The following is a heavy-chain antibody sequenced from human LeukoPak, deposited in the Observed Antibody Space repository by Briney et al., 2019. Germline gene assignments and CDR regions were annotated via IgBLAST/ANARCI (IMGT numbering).Heavy chain of an antibody. Sequence: SGTLSLTCTVSGGSISNYYWNWIRQPPGKGLEWIGYIYYSGTTNYNPSLKSRVSMSVDTSKNQFSLKLSSVTAADTAVYYCATRRGYSGYAPFDYWGQGTLVTVSS. CDR2: IYYSGTT. CDR1: GGSISNYY. V-gene: IGHV4-59*01. J-gene: IGHJ4*02. D-gene: IGHD5-12*01. CDR3: ATRRGYSGYAPFDY.